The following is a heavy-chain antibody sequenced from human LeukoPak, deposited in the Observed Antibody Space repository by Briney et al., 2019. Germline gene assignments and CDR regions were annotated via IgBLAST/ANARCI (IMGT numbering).Heavy chain of an antibody. Sequence: GGALRLSCAASGFTFSSYGMRWVRQAPGKGLEWVAFIRDDGINKYYGDSVKGRFTISRDNSKNTLDLQMNSLRAEDTAVYYCAKQASRAAVAAKYYFDYWGQGTLVTVSS. V-gene: IGHV3-30*02. D-gene: IGHD6-19*01. CDR3: AKQASRAAVAAKYYFDY. CDR2: IRDDGINK. J-gene: IGHJ4*02. CDR1: GFTFSSYG.